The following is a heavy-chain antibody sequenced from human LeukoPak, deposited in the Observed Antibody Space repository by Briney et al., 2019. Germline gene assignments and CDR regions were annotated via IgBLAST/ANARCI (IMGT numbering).Heavy chain of an antibody. CDR3: ARDRGCYGSGSSEYYFDY. Sequence: GESLKISCKGSGYSFTSYWIGWVRQMPGKGLEWMGIIYPGDSDTRYSPSFQGQVTISADKSISTAYLQWSSLKASDTAMYYCARDRGCYGSGSSEYYFDYWGQGTLVTVSS. D-gene: IGHD3-10*01. CDR2: IYPGDSDT. CDR1: GYSFTSYW. V-gene: IGHV5-51*01. J-gene: IGHJ4*02.